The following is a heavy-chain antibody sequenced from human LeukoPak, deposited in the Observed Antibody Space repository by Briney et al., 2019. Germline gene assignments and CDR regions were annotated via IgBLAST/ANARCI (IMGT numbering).Heavy chain of an antibody. CDR1: GFTFSSYW. J-gene: IGHJ4*02. CDR3: ARAPREWLLGYHFEY. CDR2: IKHDGSEK. Sequence: GGSLRLSCVASGFTFSSYWMSWVRQAPGKGLEWVANIKHDGSEKYYVDSVRGRFAISRDNGKNSLYLQMNSLRVEDMAVYYCARAPREWLLGYHFEYWGQGTLVTVSS. D-gene: IGHD3-3*01. V-gene: IGHV3-7*01.